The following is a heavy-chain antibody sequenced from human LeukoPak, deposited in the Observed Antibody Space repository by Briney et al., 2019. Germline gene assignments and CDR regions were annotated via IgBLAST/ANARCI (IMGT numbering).Heavy chain of an antibody. Sequence: SETLSLTCTVSGGSISSYYWSRIRQPPGKGLEWIGYIYYSGSTNYNPSLKSRVTISVDTSKNQFSLKLSSVTAADTAVYYCARWFGELFNAFDIWGQGTMVTVSS. J-gene: IGHJ3*02. V-gene: IGHV4-59*01. CDR2: IYYSGST. CDR3: ARWFGELFNAFDI. CDR1: GGSISSYY. D-gene: IGHD3-10*01.